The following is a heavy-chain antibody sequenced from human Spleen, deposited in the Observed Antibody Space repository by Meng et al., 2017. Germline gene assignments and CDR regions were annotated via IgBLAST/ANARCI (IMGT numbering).Heavy chain of an antibody. CDR1: GYTFSSHG. Sequence: ASVKVSCKASGYTFSSHGISWVRQAPGQGLEWMGWISGYNGNTEYAQKFQGRVTMTTDTSTSTAYMELSGLRSDDTAMYYCARDEDISAAGKLFGDYWGQGTLVTVSS. J-gene: IGHJ4*02. CDR3: ARDEDISAAGKLFGDY. CDR2: ISGYNGNT. V-gene: IGHV1-18*01. D-gene: IGHD6-13*01.